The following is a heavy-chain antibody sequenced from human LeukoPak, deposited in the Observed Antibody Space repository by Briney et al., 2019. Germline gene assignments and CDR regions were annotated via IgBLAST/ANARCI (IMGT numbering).Heavy chain of an antibody. Sequence: GGSLRLSCAASGFTFSSYGMRWVRQAPGKGLEWVGRIQRTTDGGTTDYATAVKGRFTMSRDDSKNTVYLQMNSLKSEDTAVYYCCTDLLDYWGQGTLVTVSS. CDR2: IQRTTDGGTT. V-gene: IGHV3-15*01. CDR1: GFTFSSYG. D-gene: IGHD1-1*01. J-gene: IGHJ4*02. CDR3: CTDLLDY.